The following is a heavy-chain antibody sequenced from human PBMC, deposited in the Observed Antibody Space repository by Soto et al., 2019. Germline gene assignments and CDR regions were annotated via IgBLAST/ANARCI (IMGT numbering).Heavy chain of an antibody. CDR3: ARCFSGNYPSRPEEQYYFDS. Sequence: SATLSLTXTVSGDSIRGYYWSWIRQPPGKGLEWIGYIYYSGYTSYNPSLKSRVTISVDTSKNQFSLKLNSVTAADTAVYYCARCFSGNYPSRPEEQYYFDSWGQGTLVTVSS. CDR2: IYYSGYT. CDR1: GDSIRGYY. V-gene: IGHV4-59*01. J-gene: IGHJ4*02. D-gene: IGHD1-26*01.